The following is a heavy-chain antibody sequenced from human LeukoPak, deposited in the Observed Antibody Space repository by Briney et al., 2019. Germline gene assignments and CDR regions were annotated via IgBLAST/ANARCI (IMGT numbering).Heavy chain of an antibody. CDR3: ARRRMTTVTYFDY. CDR1: GGSISSSSYY. Sequence: SETLSLTCTVSGGSISSSSYYWGWIRQPPGKGLEWIGSIYYSGSTYYNPSLKSRVTISVDTSKNQFSLKLSSVTAADTAVYYCARRRMTTVTYFDYWGQGTLVTDSS. V-gene: IGHV4-39*07. D-gene: IGHD4-17*01. CDR2: IYYSGST. J-gene: IGHJ4*02.